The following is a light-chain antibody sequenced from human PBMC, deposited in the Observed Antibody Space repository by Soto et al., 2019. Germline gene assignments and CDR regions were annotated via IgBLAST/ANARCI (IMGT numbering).Light chain of an antibody. CDR3: QTWGTGTPWV. CDR2: LTSDGSH. CDR1: GGQSTYA. J-gene: IGLJ3*02. V-gene: IGLV4-69*01. Sequence: QPVLTQSPSASASLEPWVNLTCTWAGGQSTYAIAWHNQQPEKGPRYLMKLTSDGSHSKGDGIPDRFSGSSSGAERYLTISSLQSEDEADYYCQTWGTGTPWVFGGGTKLTFL.